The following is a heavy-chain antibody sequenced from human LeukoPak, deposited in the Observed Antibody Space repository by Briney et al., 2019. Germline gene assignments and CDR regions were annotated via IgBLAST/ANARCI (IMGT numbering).Heavy chain of an antibody. D-gene: IGHD5-18*01. CDR2: IIPIFGTA. Sequence: SVKVSCRASGGTFSSYAISWVRQAPGQGLEWMGGIIPIFGTANYAQKFQGRVTITADESTSTAYMELSSLRSEDTAVYYCASPEGGYSYGYVYWGQGTLVTVSS. J-gene: IGHJ4*02. V-gene: IGHV1-69*13. CDR1: GGTFSSYA. CDR3: ASPEGGYSYGYVY.